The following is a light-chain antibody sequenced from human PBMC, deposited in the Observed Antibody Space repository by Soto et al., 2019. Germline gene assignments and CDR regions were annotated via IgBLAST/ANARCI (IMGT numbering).Light chain of an antibody. J-gene: IGLJ3*02. Sequence: QSVLTQPPSASGTPGQRVTISCSGSSSNIGTNSVSWYLQLPGSAPKLLIYTSNQRPSGVPARFFGSKSDTSASLAITGLRSEDEAHYYCAVWDNSMTAWVFGGGTQLTVL. CDR2: TSN. CDR1: SSNIGTNS. CDR3: AVWDNSMTAWV. V-gene: IGLV1-47*02.